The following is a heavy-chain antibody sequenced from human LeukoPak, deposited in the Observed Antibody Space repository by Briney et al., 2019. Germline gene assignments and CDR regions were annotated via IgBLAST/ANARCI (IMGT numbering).Heavy chain of an antibody. CDR2: TSYDGSHI. CDR3: ARGRDYCSDY. V-gene: IGHV3-30*04. D-gene: IGHD2-15*01. J-gene: IGHJ4*02. CDR1: GFTFSSYA. Sequence: GGSLRLSCAASGFTFSSYATHWVRQAPGKGLEWVAVTSYDGSHIYYPDSVKGRFTISRDNPKNTLYLQMNSLGPEDTALYYCARGRDYCSDYWGQGTLVTVSS.